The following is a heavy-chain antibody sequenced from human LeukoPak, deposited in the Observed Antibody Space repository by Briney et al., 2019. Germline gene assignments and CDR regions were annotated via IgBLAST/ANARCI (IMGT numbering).Heavy chain of an antibody. Sequence: PSETLSLTRTLSGGSLSSYYWSCGRQPPGKGGGWMGYIYYSVSTNYNPSLQRRVTISVDTSKNHYSLKLSSVTAAGTGVYYCAVSYYDFWSGYFYFDYWGQGTLVTVSS. V-gene: IGHV4-59*01. CDR3: AVSYYDFWSGYFYFDY. J-gene: IGHJ4*02. D-gene: IGHD3-3*01. CDR2: IYYSVST. CDR1: GGSLSSYY.